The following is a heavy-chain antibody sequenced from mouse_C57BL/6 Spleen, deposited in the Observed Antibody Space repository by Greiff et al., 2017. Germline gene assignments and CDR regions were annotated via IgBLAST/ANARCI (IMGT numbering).Heavy chain of an antibody. CDR2: IYPRSGNT. Sequence: SGAELARPGASVKLSCKASGYTFTSYGISWVKQRTGQGLEWIGEIYPRSGNTYYNEKFKGKATLTADKSSSTAYMELRSLTSEDSAVYFCARKDGSNYRAWFAYWGQGTLVTVSA. J-gene: IGHJ3*01. CDR1: GYTFTSYG. V-gene: IGHV1-81*01. CDR3: ARKDGSNYRAWFAY. D-gene: IGHD2-5*01.